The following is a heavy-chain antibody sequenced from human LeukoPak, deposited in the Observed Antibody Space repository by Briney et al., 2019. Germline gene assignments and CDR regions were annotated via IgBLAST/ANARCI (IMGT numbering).Heavy chain of an antibody. D-gene: IGHD4-17*01. CDR2: IGSAGDT. J-gene: IGHJ2*01. Sequence: PGGSLRLSCAASGFTFSSYDMHWVRQATGKGLEWVSAIGSAGDTYYPDSVKGRFTISRENARNSFYLQMNSLRAGDTAVYYCARVLNFSRGTVTPLSNWYFDLWGRATLVTVS. V-gene: IGHV3-13*04. CDR1: GFTFSSYD. CDR3: ARVLNFSRGTVTPLSNWYFDL.